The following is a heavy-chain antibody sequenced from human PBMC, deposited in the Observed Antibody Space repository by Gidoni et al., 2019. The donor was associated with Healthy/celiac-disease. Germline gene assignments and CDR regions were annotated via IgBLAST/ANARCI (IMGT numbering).Heavy chain of an antibody. V-gene: IGHV3-21*01. CDR1: GFTFSSYS. CDR3: ARDPLYDYGGNRLLDY. D-gene: IGHD4-17*01. CDR2: ISSSSSYI. J-gene: IGHJ4*02. Sequence: EVQLVESGGGLVKPGGSLRLSCAASGFTFSSYSMNWVRQAPGKGLEWVSSISSSSSYIYYADSVKGRFTISRDNAKNSLYLQMNSLRAEDTAVYYCARDPLYDYGGNRLLDYWGQGTLVTVSS.